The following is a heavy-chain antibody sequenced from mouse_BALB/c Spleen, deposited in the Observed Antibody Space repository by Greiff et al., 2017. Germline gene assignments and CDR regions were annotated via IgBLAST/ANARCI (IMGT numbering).Heavy chain of an antibody. J-gene: IGHJ3*01. D-gene: IGHD3-1*01. Sequence: EVQVVESGGGLVKPGGSLKLSCAVSGFAFSSYDMSWVRQTPEKRLEWVAYISSGGGSTYYPDTVKGRFTISRDNAKNTLYLQMSSLKSEDTAMYYCARHGQLGLPSWFAYWGQGTLVTVSA. CDR2: ISSGGGST. CDR1: GFAFSSYD. V-gene: IGHV5-12-1*01. CDR3: ARHGQLGLPSWFAY.